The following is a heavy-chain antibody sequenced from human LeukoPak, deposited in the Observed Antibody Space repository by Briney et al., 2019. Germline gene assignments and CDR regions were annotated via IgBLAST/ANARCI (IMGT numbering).Heavy chain of an antibody. CDR1: GFTFSSYH. CDR2: ISSSSGTI. CDR3: ARERSSNTWGSFDY. V-gene: IGHV3-48*03. D-gene: IGHD6-13*01. J-gene: IGHJ4*02. Sequence: GGSLRLSCAASGFTFSSYHMNWVRQAPGKGLEWVSYISSSSGTIYYADSVKGRFTISRDNAKNSLYLQMNSLRAEDTAVYYCARERSSNTWGSFDYWGQGTLVTVSS.